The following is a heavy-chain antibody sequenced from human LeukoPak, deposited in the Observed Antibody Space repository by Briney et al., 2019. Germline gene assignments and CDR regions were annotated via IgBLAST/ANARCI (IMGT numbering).Heavy chain of an antibody. Sequence: GGSLRLSCAASGFTFDDYAIHWVRQAPGKGLEWVSGISWNSGSIGYADSVKGRFTISRDNAKNSLYLQMNSLRAEDTAIYYCARASNSPFDYWGQGTLVTVSS. CDR2: ISWNSGSI. CDR3: ARASNSPFDY. J-gene: IGHJ4*02. V-gene: IGHV3-9*01. CDR1: GFTFDDYA. D-gene: IGHD2-21*01.